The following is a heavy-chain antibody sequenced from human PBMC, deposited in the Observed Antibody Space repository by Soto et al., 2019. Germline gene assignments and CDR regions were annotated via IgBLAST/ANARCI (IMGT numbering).Heavy chain of an antibody. Sequence: QVQLLQSGAEVKKPGSSVKVSCKVSGGAFTNYSLNWVRHAPGQGLEWLGGIIPLHNTSNYSLKLLGRGSVTADISSNTVYMHLSGLTSDDTATYYCAIWSNWNPLYYRGMHVWGQGTTVTVSS. D-gene: IGHD1-20*01. CDR1: GGAFTNYS. CDR2: IIPLHNTS. CDR3: AIWSNWNPLYYRGMHV. J-gene: IGHJ6*02. V-gene: IGHV1-69*06.